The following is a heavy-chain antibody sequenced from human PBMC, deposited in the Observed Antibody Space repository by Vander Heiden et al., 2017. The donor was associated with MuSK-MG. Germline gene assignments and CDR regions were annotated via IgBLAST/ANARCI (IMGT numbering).Heavy chain of an antibody. V-gene: IGHV1-8*01. Sequence: QVQLVQSGAEVKKPGASVKVSCKASGYTFTSYDINWVRQATGQGLEWMGWMNPNSGNTGYAQKFQGRVTMTRNTSISTAYMELSSLRSEDTAVYYCARCGCSSTSCYLGLYYYYYMDVWGKGTTVTVSS. CDR1: GYTFTSYD. J-gene: IGHJ6*03. D-gene: IGHD2-2*01. CDR2: MNPNSGNT. CDR3: ARCGCSSTSCYLGLYYYYYMDV.